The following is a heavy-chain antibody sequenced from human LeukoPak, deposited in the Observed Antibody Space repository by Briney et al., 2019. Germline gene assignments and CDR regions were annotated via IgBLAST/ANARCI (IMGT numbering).Heavy chain of an antibody. J-gene: IGHJ4*02. CDR1: GGSISSYY. CDR2: IYTSGST. Sequence: SETLSLTCTVSGGSISSYYWSWIRQPAGKGLEWIGRIYTSGSTYYNPSLKSRVTISVDTSKNQFSLKLSSVTTADTAVYYCARQTYYDFWSGYSDYWGQGTLVTVSS. D-gene: IGHD3-3*01. V-gene: IGHV4-4*07. CDR3: ARQTYYDFWSGYSDY.